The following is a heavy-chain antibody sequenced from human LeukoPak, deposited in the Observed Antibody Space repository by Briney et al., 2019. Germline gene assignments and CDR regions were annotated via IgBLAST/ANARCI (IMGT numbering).Heavy chain of an antibody. V-gene: IGHV3-23*01. D-gene: IGHD1-26*01. Sequence: PGGSLRLSCAASGFTFSSYAMRWVRQAPGKGLEWVSAISGSGGSTYYADSVKGRFTISRDNSKNTLYLQMNSLRAEDTAVYYCAKDRWELLGYFDYWGQGTLVTASS. CDR3: AKDRWELLGYFDY. CDR2: ISGSGGST. J-gene: IGHJ4*02. CDR1: GFTFSSYA.